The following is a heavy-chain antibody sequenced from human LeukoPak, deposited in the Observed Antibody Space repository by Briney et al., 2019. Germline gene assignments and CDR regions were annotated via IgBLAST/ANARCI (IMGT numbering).Heavy chain of an antibody. V-gene: IGHV3-11*05. D-gene: IGHD3-22*01. CDR1: GFTFSDYY. Sequence: PGGSLRLSCAASGFTFSDYYMSWIRQAPGKGLEWVSYISSSSSYTNYADSVKGRFTISRDNAKNSLYLQMNSLRAEDTAVYYCARVSGLTYYYDSSGYLPDYWGQGTLVTVSS. CDR2: ISSSSSYT. CDR3: ARVSGLTYYYDSSGYLPDY. J-gene: IGHJ4*02.